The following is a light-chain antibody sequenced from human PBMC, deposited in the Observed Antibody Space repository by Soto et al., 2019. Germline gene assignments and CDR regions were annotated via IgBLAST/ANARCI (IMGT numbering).Light chain of an antibody. CDR3: AAWDDSLNGVV. Sequence: QSVLTQPPSASGTPGQRVTISCSGSSSNIGSNTVNWYQQLPGTAPKLLIYSNNQRPSGVPDRFSGSKSGTSASRAIRGLQAADESDYYCAAWDDSLNGVVFGGGTKLTVL. CDR1: SSNIGSNT. J-gene: IGLJ2*01. CDR2: SNN. V-gene: IGLV1-44*01.